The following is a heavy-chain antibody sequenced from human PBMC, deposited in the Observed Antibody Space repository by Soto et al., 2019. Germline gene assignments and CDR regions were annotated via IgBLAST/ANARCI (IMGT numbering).Heavy chain of an antibody. D-gene: IGHD6-19*01. V-gene: IGHV3-33*01. CDR3: ARDHLFLVRGWPEELDY. CDR1: GFTFSSYG. CDR2: IWYDGSNK. J-gene: IGHJ4*02. Sequence: GGSLRLSCAASGFTFSSYGMHWVRQAPGKGLEWVAVIWYDGSNKYYADSVKGRFTISRDNSKNTLYLQMNSLRAEDTAVYYCARDHLFLVRGWPEELDYWGQGTLVTVSS.